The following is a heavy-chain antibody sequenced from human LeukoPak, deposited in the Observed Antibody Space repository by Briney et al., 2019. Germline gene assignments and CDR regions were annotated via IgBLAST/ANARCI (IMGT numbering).Heavy chain of an antibody. V-gene: IGHV1-2*02. CDR2: INPNSGGT. D-gene: IGHD3-22*01. CDR1: GYTFTGYY. CDR3: ARDYYDSSGYYYVGYNYYGMDV. J-gene: IGHJ6*02. Sequence: ASVRVSCKASGYTFTGYYIHWVRQSPGHGLECLRWINPNSGGTNYAQKLQGGVTMTTDTSTSTAYMELRSLRSDDTAVYYCARDYYDSSGYYYVGYNYYGMDVWGQGTTVTVSS.